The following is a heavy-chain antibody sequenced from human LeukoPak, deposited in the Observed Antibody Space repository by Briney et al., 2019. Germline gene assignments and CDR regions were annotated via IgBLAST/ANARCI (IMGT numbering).Heavy chain of an antibody. Sequence: SQTLSLTCTVSGGSISSYYWSWIRQPPGKGLEWIGYIYYSGSTNYNPSLKSRVTISVDTSKNQFSLTLSSAPAADTTVYYCARDRYYYDTSGYSLLDYWGQGTLVTVSS. CDR3: ARDRYYYDTSGYSLLDY. CDR1: GGSISSYY. V-gene: IGHV4-59*01. D-gene: IGHD3-22*01. CDR2: IYYSGST. J-gene: IGHJ4*02.